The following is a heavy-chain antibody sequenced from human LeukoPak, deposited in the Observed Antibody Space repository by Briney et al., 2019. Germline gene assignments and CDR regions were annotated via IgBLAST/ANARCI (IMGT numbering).Heavy chain of an antibody. CDR3: ARPPSTESGSYNWFDP. J-gene: IGHJ5*02. D-gene: IGHD1-26*01. CDR1: GGTLSSYS. V-gene: IGHV1-69*02. CDR2: IIPIVGLT. Sequence: ASVKVSCKASGGTLSSYSISWIRQAPGQGLELMGRIIPIVGLTNYAPRFQGRVTITADKDTTTAYMELSGLRSEDTAVYYCARPPSTESGSYNWFDPWGQGTLVTVSS.